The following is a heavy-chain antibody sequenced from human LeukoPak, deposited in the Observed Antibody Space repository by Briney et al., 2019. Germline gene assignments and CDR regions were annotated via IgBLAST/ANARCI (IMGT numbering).Heavy chain of an antibody. CDR2: INPNSGGT. Sequence: ASVKVSCKASGYTLTDYYMHWVRQAPGQGLEWMGRINPNSGGTNYAQKFQGRVTMTRDTSISTVYMELSRLRSDDTAVYYCARVGYYESTGYYEYWGQGTLVTVSS. CDR3: ARVGYYESTGYYEY. D-gene: IGHD3-22*01. CDR1: GYTLTDYY. V-gene: IGHV1-2*06. J-gene: IGHJ4*02.